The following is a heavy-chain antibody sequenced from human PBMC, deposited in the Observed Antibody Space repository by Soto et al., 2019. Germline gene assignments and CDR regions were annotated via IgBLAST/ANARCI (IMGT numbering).Heavy chain of an antibody. CDR3: AREGPAPYYYYGMDV. J-gene: IGHJ6*02. V-gene: IGHV1-18*01. CDR1: GYSFTTYG. Sequence: QVQLVQSRGEVKKPGASVKVSCKTSGYSFTTYGISWVRQAPGQGLEWMGWISGYNGNTNYAQKLQGRVTMTTDTSXRTAYMELRSLRSDDTAVYYCAREGPAPYYYYGMDVWGQGSTVTVSS. CDR2: ISGYNGNT.